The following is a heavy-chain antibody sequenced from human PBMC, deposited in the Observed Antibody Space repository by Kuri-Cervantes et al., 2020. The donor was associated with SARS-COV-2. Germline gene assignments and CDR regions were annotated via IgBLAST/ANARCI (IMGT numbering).Heavy chain of an antibody. D-gene: IGHD1-26*01. J-gene: IGHJ5*02. Sequence: SETLSLTCTVSGGSISSGSYYWSWIRQPAGKGLEWIGHIYTSGSTNYNPSLKSRVTISVDTSKNQFSLKLSSVTAADTAVYYCAREVGSGSYDHWGQGTLVTVSS. V-gene: IGHV4-61*09. CDR1: GGSISSGSYY. CDR3: AREVGSGSYDH. CDR2: IYTSGST.